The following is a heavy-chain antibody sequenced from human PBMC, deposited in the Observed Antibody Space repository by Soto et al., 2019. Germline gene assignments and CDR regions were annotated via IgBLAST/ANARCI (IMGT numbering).Heavy chain of an antibody. Sequence: GASVKVSCKVSGYTLTELSMHWVRQAPGKGLEWMGGFDPEDGETIYAQKFQGRVTMTEDTSTDTAYMELSSLRSEDTAVYYCATALEAVVPAAPKYDAFDIWGQGTMVTVS. D-gene: IGHD2-2*01. CDR1: GYTLTELS. CDR2: FDPEDGET. J-gene: IGHJ3*02. CDR3: ATALEAVVPAAPKYDAFDI. V-gene: IGHV1-24*01.